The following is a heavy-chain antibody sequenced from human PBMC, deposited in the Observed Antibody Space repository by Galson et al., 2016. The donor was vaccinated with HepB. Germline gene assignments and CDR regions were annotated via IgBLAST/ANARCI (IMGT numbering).Heavy chain of an antibody. Sequence: SVKVSCKASGYTFISYYMHWVRQAPGQGLEWMGIINPSGGSTSYAQKFQGRITMTKDTSTTTVYMELSSLRSGDTAVYYCARDWGVPATSPGYSFDYWGQGTLVTVPS. CDR2: INPSGGST. V-gene: IGHV1-46*01. CDR1: GYTFISYY. D-gene: IGHD3-10*01. CDR3: ARDWGVPATSPGYSFDY. J-gene: IGHJ4*02.